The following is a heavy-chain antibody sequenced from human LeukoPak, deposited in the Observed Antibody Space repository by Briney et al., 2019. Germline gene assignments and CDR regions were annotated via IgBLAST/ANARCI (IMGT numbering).Heavy chain of an antibody. CDR3: ARADYDTSAYYYTFDY. D-gene: IGHD3-22*01. J-gene: IGHJ4*02. CDR1: GGSINGYY. Sequence: SETLSLTCTVSGGSINGYYWSWIRQPPEKGLEWIGYIYYRGSTNYSPSLKSRVTMSVDTSRNQFSLKLSSMTAADTAVYYCARADYDTSAYYYTFDYWGQGTLVTVSS. CDR2: IYYRGST. V-gene: IGHV4-59*01.